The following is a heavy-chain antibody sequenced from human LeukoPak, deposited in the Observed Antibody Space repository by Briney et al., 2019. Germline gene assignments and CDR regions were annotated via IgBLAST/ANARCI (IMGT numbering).Heavy chain of an antibody. CDR2: ISYDGSNK. D-gene: IGHD3-9*01. CDR1: GFSFSSYA. V-gene: IGHV3-30-3*01. CDR3: ARGGGSYDILTGDYKPHDY. J-gene: IGHJ4*02. Sequence: GGSLRLSCAASGFSFSSYAMHWVRQAPGKGLEWVAVISYDGSNKYYADSVKGRYTISRDNSKNTLYLQMNSLRAEDTAVYYCARGGGSYDILTGDYKPHDYWGQGTLVTVSS.